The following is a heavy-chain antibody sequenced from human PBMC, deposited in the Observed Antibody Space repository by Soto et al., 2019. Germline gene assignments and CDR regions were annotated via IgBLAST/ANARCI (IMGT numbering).Heavy chain of an antibody. CDR1: GFTFSSYG. Sequence: GGSLRLSCAASGFTFSSYGMHWVRQAPGKGLEWVAVIWYDGSNKYYADSVKGRFTISRDNSKNTLYLQMNSLRAEDTAVYYCAREQHDYRDYLDFWGQATLVTVSS. V-gene: IGHV3-33*01. D-gene: IGHD4-17*01. CDR2: IWYDGSNK. J-gene: IGHJ4*02. CDR3: AREQHDYRDYLDF.